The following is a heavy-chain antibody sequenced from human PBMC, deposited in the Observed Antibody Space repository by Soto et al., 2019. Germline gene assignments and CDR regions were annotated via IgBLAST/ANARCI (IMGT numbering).Heavy chain of an antibody. CDR3: AAGEASSRNLAPYYLDF. CDR2: IHYSGATSFFP. J-gene: IGHJ4*02. Sequence: LSLTCTVSGGSMRNYFWTWIRQPPGKGLEWIGYIHYSGATSFFPSYNPSLRGRVTISEDTSKSQFSLKLLSVTTADTAVYFCAAGEASSRNLAPYYLDFWGQGTLVTVSS. V-gene: IGHV4-59*01. D-gene: IGHD6-13*01. CDR1: GGSMRNYF.